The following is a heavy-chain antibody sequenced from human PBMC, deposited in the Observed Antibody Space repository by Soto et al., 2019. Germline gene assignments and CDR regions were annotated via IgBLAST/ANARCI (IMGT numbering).Heavy chain of an antibody. CDR1: GFSFNNYG. CDR2: VSYEGSVQ. CDR3: AKEISPKAGKWYFDL. V-gene: IGHV3-30*18. Sequence: QVQLVESGGGVVQPGGSLRLSCAASGFSFNNYGMHWVRQAPGKGLEWVAVVSYEGSVQYYTDSAKGRFTISRDNSKNTLYLQMNSLRDDDTAVYPCAKEISPKAGKWYFDLWGRGTLVTVSS. J-gene: IGHJ2*01. D-gene: IGHD6-19*01.